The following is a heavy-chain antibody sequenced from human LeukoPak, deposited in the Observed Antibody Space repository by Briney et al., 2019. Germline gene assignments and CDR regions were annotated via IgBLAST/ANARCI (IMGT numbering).Heavy chain of an antibody. J-gene: IGHJ4*02. Sequence: SVKVSCKASGGTFSSYAISWVRQAPGQGLEWMGGIIPIFGTANYAQKFQGRVTITTDESTSTAYMELSSLRSEDTAVYYCASPARGDAYHYDSSGYYYLDYWGQGTLVTVSS. CDR1: GGTFSSYA. V-gene: IGHV1-69*05. D-gene: IGHD3-22*01. CDR2: IIPIFGTA. CDR3: ASPARGDAYHYDSSGYYYLDY.